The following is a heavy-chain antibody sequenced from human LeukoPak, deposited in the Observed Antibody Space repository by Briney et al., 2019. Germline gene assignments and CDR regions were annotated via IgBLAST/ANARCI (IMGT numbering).Heavy chain of an antibody. CDR1: GGSISSSSFY. CDR2: IYYSGST. J-gene: IGHJ4*02. Sequence: PSETLSLTCTVSGGSISSSSFYWGWIRQPPGKGLEWIGSIYYSGSTYYNPSLKSRVTISVDTSKNQFSLKLSSVTAADTAVYYCARQCRDDSSGYCRLNYWGQGTLVTVSS. V-gene: IGHV4-39*01. D-gene: IGHD3-22*01. CDR3: ARQCRDDSSGYCRLNY.